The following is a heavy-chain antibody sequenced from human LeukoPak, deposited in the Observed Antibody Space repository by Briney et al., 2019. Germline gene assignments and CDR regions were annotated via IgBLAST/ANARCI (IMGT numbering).Heavy chain of an antibody. CDR3: ARDYDCEDAGGFDY. J-gene: IGHJ4*02. V-gene: IGHV1-46*01. Sequence: ASVKVSCKASGYTFTSYYLHWLRQAPGQGLEWMGIINPSGGITRYAQKFQGRVTMTRDTSTSTVYMELSSLRSEDTAVYYCARDYDCEDAGGFDYWGQGTLVTVSS. D-gene: IGHD2-21*02. CDR2: INPSGGIT. CDR1: GYTFTSYY.